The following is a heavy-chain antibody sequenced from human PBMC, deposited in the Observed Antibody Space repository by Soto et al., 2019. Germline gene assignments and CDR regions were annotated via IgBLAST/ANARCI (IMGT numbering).Heavy chain of an antibody. V-gene: IGHV1-58*01. CDR2: IVAGSGNT. Sequence: QMQLVQSGPEVKKPGTSVKVSCKASGFTFTSSAVQWVRQARGQRLEWIGWIVAGSGNTNYAQKFQERVTITMDMSRSTADMELSSLRSEDTAVYDCAAARCTDFDYWGQGTLVTVSS. CDR1: GFTFTSSA. J-gene: IGHJ4*02. CDR3: AAARCTDFDY. D-gene: IGHD2-2*01.